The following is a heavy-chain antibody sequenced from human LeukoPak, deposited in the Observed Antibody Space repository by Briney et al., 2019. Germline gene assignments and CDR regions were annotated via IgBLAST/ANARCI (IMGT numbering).Heavy chain of an antibody. CDR3: ARETGHGYNWMGY. D-gene: IGHD5-24*01. CDR1: VGTFSSYA. CDR2: IIPIFGPA. Sequence: SSVNVSCKASVGTFSSYAISWVRQAPGQGLEWMGVIIPIFGPANSAHKFQGRVTITADESTSTAYMELSSLRSEDTTVYYCARETGHGYNWMGYWGQGTLVTVSS. J-gene: IGHJ4*02. V-gene: IGHV1-69*13.